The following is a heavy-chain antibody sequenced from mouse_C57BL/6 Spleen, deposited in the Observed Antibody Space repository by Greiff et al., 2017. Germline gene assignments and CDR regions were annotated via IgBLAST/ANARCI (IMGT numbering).Heavy chain of an antibody. V-gene: IGHV1-64*01. CDR1: GYTFTSYW. D-gene: IGHD1-1*01. CDR2: IHPNSGST. J-gene: IGHJ1*03. CDR3: ATPYYGSHWYFDV. Sequence: QVQLQQPGAELVKPGASVKLSCKASGYTFTSYWMHWVKQRPGQGLEWIGMIHPNSGSTNYNEKFKSKATLTVDKSSSTADMQLSSLTSEDSAVYYCATPYYGSHWYFDVWGTGTTVTVSS.